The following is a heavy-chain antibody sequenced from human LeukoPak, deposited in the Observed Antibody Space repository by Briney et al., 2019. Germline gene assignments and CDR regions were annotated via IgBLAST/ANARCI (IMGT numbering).Heavy chain of an antibody. D-gene: IGHD3-10*01. J-gene: IGHJ3*02. CDR2: IYYSGST. Sequence: PSETLSLTCTVSGGSISSSSYYWGWIRQPPGKGLEWIGSIYYSGSTYYNPSLKSRVTISVDTSKNQFSLKLSSVTAADTAVYYCARLARKRWVGFGDQAQDAFDIWGQGTMVTVSS. CDR1: GGSISSSSYY. V-gene: IGHV4-39*01. CDR3: ARLARKRWVGFGDQAQDAFDI.